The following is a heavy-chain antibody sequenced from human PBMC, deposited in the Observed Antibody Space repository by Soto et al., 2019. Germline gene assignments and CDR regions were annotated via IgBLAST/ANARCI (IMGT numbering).Heavy chain of an antibody. CDR1: GFTFSSYG. V-gene: IGHV3-30*18. D-gene: IGHD4-17*01. CDR2: ISYDGSNK. J-gene: IGHJ3*02. Sequence: PGGSLRLSCAASGFTFSSYGMHWVRQAPGKGLEWVAVISYDGSNKYYADSVKGRFTISRDNSKNTLYLQMNSLRAEDTAVYYCAKGPRGGTTVVDDAFDIWGQGTMVTVSS. CDR3: AKGPRGGTTVVDDAFDI.